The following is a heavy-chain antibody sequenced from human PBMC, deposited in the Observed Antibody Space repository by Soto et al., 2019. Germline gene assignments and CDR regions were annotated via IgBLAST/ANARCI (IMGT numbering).Heavy chain of an antibody. CDR1: GFSLSKSGVG. D-gene: IGHD6-6*01. J-gene: IGHJ5*02. Sequence: APTLVHHTQPLTLTCTFSGFSLSKSGVGVGWIRQPPGKALEWLALIYWDDDKRYSPSLKSRLTITKDTSKNQVVLTMTNMDPVDTATYYCAHLIAARRSNWFDPWGQGTLVTVSS. CDR3: AHLIAARRSNWFDP. V-gene: IGHV2-5*02. CDR2: IYWDDDK.